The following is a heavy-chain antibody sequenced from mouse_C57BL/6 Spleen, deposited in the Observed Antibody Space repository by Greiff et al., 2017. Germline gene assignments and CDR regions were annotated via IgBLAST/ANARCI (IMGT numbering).Heavy chain of an antibody. V-gene: IGHV1-82*01. D-gene: IGHD2-4*01. J-gene: IGHJ4*01. CDR3: ARASHDYDYAMDY. CDR1: GYAFSSSW. CDR2: IYPGDGDT. Sequence: QVQLQQSGPELVKPGASVKISCKASGYAFSSSWMNWVKQRPGKGLEWIGRIYPGDGDTNYNGKFKGKATLTADKSSSTAYMQLSSLTSEDSAVYFCARASHDYDYAMDYWGRGTSVTVSS.